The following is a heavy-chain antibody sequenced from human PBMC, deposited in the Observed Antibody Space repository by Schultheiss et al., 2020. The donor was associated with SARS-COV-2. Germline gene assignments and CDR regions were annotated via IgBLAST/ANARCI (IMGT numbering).Heavy chain of an antibody. CDR1: GGTFSSYA. V-gene: IGHV1-69*13. J-gene: IGHJ4*02. Sequence: SVKVSCKASGGTFSSYAISWVRQAPGQGLEWMGGIIPIFGTTKYAQKFQGRVTITADESTSTAYMELSSLRSEDTAVYYCARVRKVWASNNWSYYFDYWGQGTLVTVSS. CDR3: ARVRKVWASNNWSYYFDY. D-gene: IGHD1-1*01. CDR2: IIPIFGTT.